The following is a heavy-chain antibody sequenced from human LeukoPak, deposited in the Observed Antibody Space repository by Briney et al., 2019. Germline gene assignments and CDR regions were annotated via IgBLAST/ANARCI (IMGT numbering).Heavy chain of an antibody. CDR3: ARDSSGANYYYYYYMDV. CDR2: ISSSSSYI. CDR1: GFTFSSYS. Sequence: PGGSLRLSCAASGFTFSSYSMNWVRQAPGKGLEWVSSISSSSSYIYYADSVKGRFTISRDNAKNSLYLQMNSLRAEDTAVYYCARDSSGANYYYYYYMDVWGKGTTVTVSS. D-gene: IGHD6-19*01. V-gene: IGHV3-21*01. J-gene: IGHJ6*03.